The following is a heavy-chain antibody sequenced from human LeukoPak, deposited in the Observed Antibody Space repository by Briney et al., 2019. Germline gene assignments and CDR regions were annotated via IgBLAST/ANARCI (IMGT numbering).Heavy chain of an antibody. Sequence: GGSLRPSCAASGFTFSSYWMSWVRQAPGKGLEWVANIKQDGSEKYYVDSVKGRFTISRDNAKNSLYLQMNSLRAEDTAVYYCARRRDSGSYVFDYWGQGTLVTVSS. CDR2: IKQDGSEK. V-gene: IGHV3-7*01. J-gene: IGHJ4*02. CDR1: GFTFSSYW. D-gene: IGHD1-26*01. CDR3: ARRRDSGSYVFDY.